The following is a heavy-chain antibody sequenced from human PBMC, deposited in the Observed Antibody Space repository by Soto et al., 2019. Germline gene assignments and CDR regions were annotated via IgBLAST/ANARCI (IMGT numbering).Heavy chain of an antibody. V-gene: IGHV3-53*01. CDR1: GFTVSSNY. D-gene: IGHD1-26*01. CDR2: IYSGGST. Sequence: PGGSLRLSCAASGFTVSSNYMSWVRQAPGKGLEWVSVIYSGGSTYYADSVKGRFTISRDNSKNTLYLQMNSLRAEDTAVYYCARDGRDYYYYGVDVWGQGTTVTVSS. J-gene: IGHJ6*02. CDR3: ARDGRDYYYYGVDV.